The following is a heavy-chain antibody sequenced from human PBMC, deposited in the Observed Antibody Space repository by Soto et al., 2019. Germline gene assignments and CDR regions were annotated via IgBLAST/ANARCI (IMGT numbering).Heavy chain of an antibody. CDR1: GGSISSYY. V-gene: IGHV4-59*01. J-gene: IGHJ4*02. D-gene: IGHD3-9*01. CDR2: IYYSGST. Sequence: SETLSLTCTVSGGSISSYYWSWIRQPPGKGLEWIGYIYYSGSTNYNPSLKSRVTISVDTSKNQFSLKLSSVTAADTAVYYCASKIVTPGYHYYDYWGQGTLVTVSS. CDR3: ASKIVTPGYHYYDY.